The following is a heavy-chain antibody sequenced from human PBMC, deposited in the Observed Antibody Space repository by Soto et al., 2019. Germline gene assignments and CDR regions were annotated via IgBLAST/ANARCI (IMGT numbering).Heavy chain of an antibody. CDR2: IYWDDDK. J-gene: IGHJ4*02. Sequence: GSGPTLVNPTQTLTLTCTFSGFSLSTSGVGVGWIRQPPEKALELLSLIYWDDDKRYSPSLKSRLTITKETYKNQVVLTMTNMDPVDTATYYCAHAVLFWRGYYGFRYLGQGTLVTVSS. CDR3: AHAVLFWRGYYGFRY. CDR1: GFSLSTSGVG. V-gene: IGHV2-5*02. D-gene: IGHD3-3*01.